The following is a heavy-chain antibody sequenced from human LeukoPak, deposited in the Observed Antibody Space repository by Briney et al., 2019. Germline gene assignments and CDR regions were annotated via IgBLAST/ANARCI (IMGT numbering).Heavy chain of an antibody. D-gene: IGHD6-13*01. CDR3: AKDRGSIVAAGLDY. V-gene: IGHV3-30*18. Sequence: GGSLRLSCAASGFTFSNYDMHWVRQAPGKRLEWVAVVSYDGSNKYYADSVKDRFTISRDNSKKTLYLQMNSLRAEDTAVYYCAKDRGSIVAAGLDYWGQGTLVTVSS. CDR1: GFTFSNYD. CDR2: VSYDGSNK. J-gene: IGHJ4*02.